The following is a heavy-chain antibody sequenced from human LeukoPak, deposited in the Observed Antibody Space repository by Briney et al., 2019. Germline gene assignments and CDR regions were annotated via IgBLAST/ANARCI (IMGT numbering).Heavy chain of an antibody. Sequence: KTGGSLRLSCAASGFTFSSYSMNWVRQAPGKGLEWVSSISSTSIYKYYADSVKGRFTISRDNAKDSLFLQMNSLRVEDTAVYYCARDGYDISTGYYAYHFDYWGQGTLVTVSS. CDR3: ARDGYDISTGYYAYHFDY. CDR2: ISSTSIYK. D-gene: IGHD3-9*01. CDR1: GFTFSSYS. J-gene: IGHJ4*02. V-gene: IGHV3-21*01.